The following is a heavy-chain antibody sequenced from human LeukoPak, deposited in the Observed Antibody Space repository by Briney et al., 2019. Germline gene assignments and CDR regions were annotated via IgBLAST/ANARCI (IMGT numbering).Heavy chain of an antibody. J-gene: IGHJ4*02. CDR1: GYTFTSYY. V-gene: IGHV1-2*02. CDR3: ARDTAYGDYVSRDFDY. Sequence: ASVKVSCKASGYTFTSYYMHWVRQAPGQGLEWMGWINPNSGGTNYAQKFQGRVTMTRDTSISTAYMELSRLRSDDTAVYYCARDTAYGDYVSRDFDYWGQGTLVTVSS. CDR2: INPNSGGT. D-gene: IGHD4-17*01.